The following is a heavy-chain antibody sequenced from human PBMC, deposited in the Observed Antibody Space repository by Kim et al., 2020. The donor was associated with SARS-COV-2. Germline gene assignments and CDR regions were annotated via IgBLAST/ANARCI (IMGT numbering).Heavy chain of an antibody. D-gene: IGHD1-26*01. V-gene: IGHV4-4*02. CDR3: ASGIGHYYYGMDV. J-gene: IGHJ6*02. Sequence: SETLSLTCAVSGGSISSSNWWSWVRQPPGKGLEWIGEIYHSGSTNYNPSLKSRVTISVDKSKNQFSLKLSSVTAADTAVYYCASGIGHYYYGMDVWGQGTTVTVSS. CDR2: IYHSGST. CDR1: GGSISSSNW.